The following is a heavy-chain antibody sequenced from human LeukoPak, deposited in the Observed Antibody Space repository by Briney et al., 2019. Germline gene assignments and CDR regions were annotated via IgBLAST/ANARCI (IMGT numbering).Heavy chain of an antibody. CDR3: TTDLGGALPFDS. V-gene: IGHV3-21*03. CDR1: GLTSTGYS. J-gene: IGHJ4*02. D-gene: IGHD2-21*01. CDR2: ISSSSDYI. Sequence: GGSLRLSCVVSGLTSTGYSMTWVRQAPGKGLEWVSSISSSSDYIFYADSVKGRFTISRDNAKNSLYLQMNSLKTEDTAVYYCTTDLGGALPFDSWGQGTLVTVSS.